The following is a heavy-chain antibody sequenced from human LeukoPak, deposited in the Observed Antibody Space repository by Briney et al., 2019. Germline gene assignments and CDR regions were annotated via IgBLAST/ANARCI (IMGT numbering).Heavy chain of an antibody. V-gene: IGHV1-2*02. J-gene: IGHJ6*03. CDR3: ATNPMTGYHLGDYYYFYMAV. CDR1: GYTFTGYY. CDR2: INPNSGGT. Sequence: GASVKVSCKASGYTFTGYYMHWVRQAPGQGLEWMGWINPNSGGTNYAQKFQGRVTMTRDTSISTAYMELSRLRSDDTAVYYCATNPMTGYHLGDYYYFYMAVWGKGTTVTVS. D-gene: IGHD1-20*01.